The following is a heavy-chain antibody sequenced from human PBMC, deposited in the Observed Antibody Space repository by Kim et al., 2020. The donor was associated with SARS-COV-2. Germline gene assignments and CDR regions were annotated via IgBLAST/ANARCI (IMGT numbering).Heavy chain of an antibody. V-gene: IGHV1-8*01. Sequence: QKFQGRVTVTRNTSISTAYMERSSLRSGDTAVYYCARGPHYGSGSSYFDYWGQGTLVTVSS. D-gene: IGHD3-10*01. J-gene: IGHJ4*02. CDR3: ARGPHYGSGSSYFDY.